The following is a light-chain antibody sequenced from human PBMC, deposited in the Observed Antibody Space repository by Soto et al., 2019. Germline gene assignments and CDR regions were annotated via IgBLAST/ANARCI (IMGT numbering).Light chain of an antibody. Sequence: QSVLTQPPSASGSPGQSVTISCTGTSSDVGACNYVSWFQQHPGKAPKLMIYEVSKRPSGVPDRFSGSKSGSTASLTIAGLQADDEADYYCCSYAGSYTLVFGGGTQLTVL. CDR2: EVS. V-gene: IGLV2-8*01. J-gene: IGLJ2*01. CDR3: CSYAGSYTLV. CDR1: SSDVGACNY.